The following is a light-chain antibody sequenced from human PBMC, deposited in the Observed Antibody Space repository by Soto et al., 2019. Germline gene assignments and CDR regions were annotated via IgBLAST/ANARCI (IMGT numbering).Light chain of an antibody. V-gene: IGKV3-11*01. J-gene: IGKJ4*01. CDR3: QQRRSWPLT. CDR2: DGS. CDR1: QSISSY. Sequence: EIVLTQSPATLSLSPGERATLSCRASQSISSYLAWYQQKPGQAPRLLIYDGSNRATGIPARFSGSGSETDFTLTISSLEPEDFASYYCQQRRSWPLTFGGGTKVDNK.